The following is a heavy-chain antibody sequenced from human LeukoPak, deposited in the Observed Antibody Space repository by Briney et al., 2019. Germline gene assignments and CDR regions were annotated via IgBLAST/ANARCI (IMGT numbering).Heavy chain of an antibody. Sequence: GGSLRLSCAASGFTFSSYAMHWVRQAPGKGLEWVAVISYDGSNKYYADSVKGRFTISRDNSKNTLYLQMNSLRAEDTAVYYCAKDPPGVAAAGIPYWGQGILVTVSS. CDR3: AKDPPGVAAAGIPY. D-gene: IGHD6-13*01. CDR1: GFTFSSYA. J-gene: IGHJ4*02. CDR2: ISYDGSNK. V-gene: IGHV3-30*04.